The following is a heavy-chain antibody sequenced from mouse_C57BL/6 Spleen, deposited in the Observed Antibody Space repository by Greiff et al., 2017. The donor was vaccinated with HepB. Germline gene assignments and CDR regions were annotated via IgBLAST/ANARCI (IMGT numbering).Heavy chain of an antibody. CDR2: IYPGNSDT. Sequence: VQLQQSGTVLARPGASVKMSCKTSGYTFTSYWMHWVKQRPGQGLEWIGAIYPGNSDTSYNQKFKGKAKLTAVTSASTAYMELSSLTNEDSAVYYGTRPYYGNYGYAMDDWGQGTSVTVSS. J-gene: IGHJ4*01. D-gene: IGHD2-10*01. CDR3: TRPYYGNYGYAMDD. CDR1: GYTFTSYW. V-gene: IGHV1-5*01.